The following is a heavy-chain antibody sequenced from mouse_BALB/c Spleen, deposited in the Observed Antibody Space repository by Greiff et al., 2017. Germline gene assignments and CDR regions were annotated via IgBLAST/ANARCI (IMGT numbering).Heavy chain of an antibody. CDR3: ARTVTLRNCAMDY. D-gene: IGHD1-1*01. Sequence: DVKLVESGGGLVQPGGSLRLSCATSGFTFTDYYMSWVRQPPGKALEWLGFIRNKANGYTTEYSASVKGRFTISRDNSQSILYLQMNTLRAEDSASAYCARTVTLRNCAMDYWGEGTSVTVSS. CDR1: GFTFTDYY. V-gene: IGHV7-3*02. J-gene: IGHJ4*01. CDR2: IRNKANGYTT.